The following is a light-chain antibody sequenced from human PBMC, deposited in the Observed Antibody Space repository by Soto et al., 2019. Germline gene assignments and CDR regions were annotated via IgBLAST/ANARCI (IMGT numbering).Light chain of an antibody. CDR1: RSNIGHNY. Sequence: QSVLTQPPSVSAAPGQKVTISCSGSRSNIGHNYVSWYQHLPGTAPKLLIYDNHKQPSGIPDRFSGSQSGTSATLGITGLQTGDEADYYCGAWDTSLTTVLFGGGTKLTVL. CDR3: GAWDTSLTTVL. V-gene: IGLV1-51*01. J-gene: IGLJ2*01. CDR2: DNH.